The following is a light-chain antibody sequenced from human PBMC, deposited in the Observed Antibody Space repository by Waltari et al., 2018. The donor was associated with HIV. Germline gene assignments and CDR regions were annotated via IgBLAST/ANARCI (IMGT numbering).Light chain of an antibody. V-gene: IGLV2-8*01. CDR2: EFN. CDR3: SSFAGTNSHVV. Sequence: QSALTQPPSASGSPEQSVTISCTGTSSDVGAYNFVSWYPQRPGQAPKLIIFEFNTRPSGVPDRFPGSKSVNTASLTVSGLQAEDEADYYCSSFAGTNSHVVFGGGTKLTVL. CDR1: SSDVGAYNF. J-gene: IGLJ2*01.